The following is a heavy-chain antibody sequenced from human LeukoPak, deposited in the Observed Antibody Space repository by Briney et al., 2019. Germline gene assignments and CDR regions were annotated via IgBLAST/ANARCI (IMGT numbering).Heavy chain of an antibody. CDR2: INPSGGST. Sequence: ASVKVSCTASGYTFTSYYMHWVRQAPGQGLEWVGLINPSGGSTNYAQRFQGRVTMTRDTSTSTVYMELSSLRSEDTAVYYCARGAASYYYGLDVWGQGTTVTVSS. V-gene: IGHV1-46*01. D-gene: IGHD2-15*01. J-gene: IGHJ6*02. CDR3: ARGAASYYYGLDV. CDR1: GYTFTSYY.